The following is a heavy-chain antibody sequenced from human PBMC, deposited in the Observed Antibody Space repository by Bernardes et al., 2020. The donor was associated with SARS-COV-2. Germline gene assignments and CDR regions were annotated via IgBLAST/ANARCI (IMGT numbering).Heavy chain of an antibody. Sequence: ASVKVSCRASGYTFTAYYVHWVRQAPGQGLECMAWINPDNGVTDYAPKFQGRISLTRDTSTRTIYMELSGLRSDDTAIYYCARDPTVVGPVNPFDIWGQGTIVTVSS. J-gene: IGHJ3*02. CDR3: ARDPTVVGPVNPFDI. V-gene: IGHV1-2*02. D-gene: IGHD3-10*01. CDR1: GYTFTAYY. CDR2: INPDNGVT.